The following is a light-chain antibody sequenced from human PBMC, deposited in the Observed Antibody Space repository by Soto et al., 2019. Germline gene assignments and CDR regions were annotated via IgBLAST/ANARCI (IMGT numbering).Light chain of an antibody. CDR3: QQYGSSPLT. CDR2: GAS. CDR1: QSVRSSN. Sequence: EIVLTQSPGTLSLSPGERATLSCRASQSVRSSNLAWYQQKPGRAPRLLIHGASSRATGIPDRFNGSGSGTDFTLTISRLESEDFAVYYCQQYGSSPLTFGGGTKVEIK. V-gene: IGKV3-20*01. J-gene: IGKJ4*01.